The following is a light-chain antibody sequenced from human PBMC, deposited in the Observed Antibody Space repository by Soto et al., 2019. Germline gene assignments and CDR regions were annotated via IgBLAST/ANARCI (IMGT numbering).Light chain of an antibody. CDR2: DVS. Sequence: QSVLTQPRSVSGSPGQSVTISCTGTSSDVGGYNYVSWYQQHPGKAPKLMIYDVSKRPPGVPDRFSGSKSGNTASLTISGLQAEDEADYYCCSYAGSYTYYVFGTGTQLTVL. CDR1: SSDVGGYNY. V-gene: IGLV2-11*01. J-gene: IGLJ1*01. CDR3: CSYAGSYTYYV.